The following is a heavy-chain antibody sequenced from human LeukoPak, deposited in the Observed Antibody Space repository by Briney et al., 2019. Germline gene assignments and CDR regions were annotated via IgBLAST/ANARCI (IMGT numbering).Heavy chain of an antibody. V-gene: IGHV4-59*01. CDR1: GGSISSYY. CDR3: AREQVLHYYGSGKDAFDI. CDR2: IYYSGST. Sequence: PSETLSLTCTVSGGSISSYYWSWIRQPPGKGLEWIGYIYYSGSTNYNPSLKSRVTISVDTSKNRFSLKLSSVTAADTAVYYCAREQVLHYYGSGKDAFDIWGQGTMVTVSS. J-gene: IGHJ3*02. D-gene: IGHD3-10*01.